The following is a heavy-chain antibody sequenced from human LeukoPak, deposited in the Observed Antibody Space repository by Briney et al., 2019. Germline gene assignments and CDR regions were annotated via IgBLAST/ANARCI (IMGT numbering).Heavy chain of an antibody. V-gene: IGHV3-21*04. Sequence: GGSLRLSCAASGFTFSSYSMNWVRQAPGKGLEWVSSISSSSSYIYYADSVKGRFTISRDNAKNSLYLQMNSLRAEDTAVYYCAKVPAYNYYDSSGYYPYFDYWGQGTLVTVSS. CDR1: GFTFSSYS. D-gene: IGHD3-22*01. CDR2: ISSSSSYI. CDR3: AKVPAYNYYDSSGYYPYFDY. J-gene: IGHJ4*02.